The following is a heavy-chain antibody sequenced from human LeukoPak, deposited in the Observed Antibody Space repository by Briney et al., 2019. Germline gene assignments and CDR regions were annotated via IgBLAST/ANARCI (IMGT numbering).Heavy chain of an antibody. CDR3: ARLTRLSTSPDRYYLDY. J-gene: IGHJ4*02. V-gene: IGHV4-4*09. CDR1: GGSISNYY. CDR2: ISTSGST. D-gene: IGHD6-6*01. Sequence: SETLSLTCTVSGGSISNYYWSWIRQPPGKGKEWIGYISTSGSTNSNPSLKSRVTMSVDTSQNQFSLNLSSVAAADSAVYYCARLTRLSTSPDRYYLDYWGQGTLVTVSS.